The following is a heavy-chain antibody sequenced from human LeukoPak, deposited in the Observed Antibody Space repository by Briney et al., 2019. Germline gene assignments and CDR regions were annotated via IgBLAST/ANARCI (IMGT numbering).Heavy chain of an antibody. Sequence: GGSLRLSCAASGFTFSSYWMTWVRQAPGKGLEWVANIKQDGSEKYYVDSVKGRFTISRDNAKNSLYLQMNSLRVEDTAVYYCARRYSSSYGAEFFHHWGQGTLVTVSS. V-gene: IGHV3-7*01. CDR3: ARRYSSSYGAEFFHH. CDR2: IKQDGSEK. CDR1: GFTFSSYW. D-gene: IGHD6-6*01. J-gene: IGHJ1*01.